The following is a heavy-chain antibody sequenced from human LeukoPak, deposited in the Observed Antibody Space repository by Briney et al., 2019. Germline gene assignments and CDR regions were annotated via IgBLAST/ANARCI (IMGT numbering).Heavy chain of an antibody. CDR3: ARDKGGSGYDHLDS. V-gene: IGHV6-1*01. J-gene: IGHJ4*02. D-gene: IGHD5-12*01. CDR1: GDSVSTNSAA. CDR2: TYYRTKSYN. Sequence: SQTLSLTCAISGDSVSTNSAAWNWIRQSPSRGLEWLGRTYYRTKSYNDYAVSVKSRITINPDTSKNQFSLQLNSVTPEYTAVYYRARDKGGSGYDHLDSWGQGTLVTVSS.